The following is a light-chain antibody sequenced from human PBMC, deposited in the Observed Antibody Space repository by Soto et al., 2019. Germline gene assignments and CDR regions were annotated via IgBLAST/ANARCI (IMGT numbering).Light chain of an antibody. CDR1: TNDIGSYNY. CDR2: EVT. Sequence: QSALTQPASVSGSPGQSITLSCAGTTNDIGSYNYVSWFQQHPGEAPKLIIFEVTHRPSGISTRFSGSKSGNTASLTISDLQAEDEALYYCSSYKFSTTLRVFGGGTQLPS. V-gene: IGLV2-14*01. J-gene: IGLJ3*02. CDR3: SSYKFSTTLRV.